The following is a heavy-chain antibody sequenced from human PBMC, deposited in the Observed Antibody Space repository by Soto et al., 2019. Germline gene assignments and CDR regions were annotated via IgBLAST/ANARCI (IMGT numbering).Heavy chain of an antibody. J-gene: IGHJ4*02. D-gene: IGHD3-3*01. V-gene: IGHV4-59*01. CDR3: ARGGERGFWSGYYEVARYYFDY. CDR1: GGSISSYY. Sequence: KPSETLSLTCTVSGGSISSYYWSWIRQPPGKGLEWIGYIYYSGSTNYNPSLKSRVTISVDTSKNQFSLKLSSVTAADTAVYYCARGGERGFWSGYYEVARYYFDYWGQGTLVTVSS. CDR2: IYYSGST.